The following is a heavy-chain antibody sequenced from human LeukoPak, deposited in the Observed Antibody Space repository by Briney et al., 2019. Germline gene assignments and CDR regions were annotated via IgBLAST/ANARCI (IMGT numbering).Heavy chain of an antibody. CDR3: ARARYPNTVVRGYFDS. CDR2: VYYSGTT. D-gene: IGHD3-10*01. CDR1: GGSISTTGYF. V-gene: IGHV4-39*07. J-gene: IGHJ4*02. Sequence: SKTLSLTCTVSGGSISTTGYFWGWIRQTPGKGLEWIGTVYYSGTTYYNPSLKSRVTISADASKSQISLRLTSVTAADTAVYYCARARYPNTVVRGYFDSWGQGTLVTVSS.